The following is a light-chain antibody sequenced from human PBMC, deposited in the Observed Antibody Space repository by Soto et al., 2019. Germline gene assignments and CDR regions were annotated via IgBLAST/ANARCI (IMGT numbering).Light chain of an antibody. CDR2: GAS. Sequence: EIVLTQSPGTLSLSPGERATLSCRASQSASSSYLAWYQQKPGQAPRLLIYGASSRATGSPDRFSGSGSGTDFTLTISSLEPEDFAVYYSQQYSSSPWTFGPGTQVELK. V-gene: IGKV3-20*01. CDR1: QSASSSY. CDR3: QQYSSSPWT. J-gene: IGKJ1*01.